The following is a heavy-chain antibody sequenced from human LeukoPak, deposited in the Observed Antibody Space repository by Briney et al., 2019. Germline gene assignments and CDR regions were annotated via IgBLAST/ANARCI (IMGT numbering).Heavy chain of an antibody. V-gene: IGHV1-3*01. D-gene: IGHD3-22*01. CDR3: ARDSDHYDTRTFDY. CDR1: GYTFTSYA. Sequence: ASVKVSCKASGYTFTSYAMHWVRQAPGQRLEWMGWINAGNGNTKYSQKFQGRVTITRDTSASTAYMELSSLRSEDTAVYYCARDSDHYDTRTFDYWGQGTLVTVSS. J-gene: IGHJ4*02. CDR2: INAGNGNT.